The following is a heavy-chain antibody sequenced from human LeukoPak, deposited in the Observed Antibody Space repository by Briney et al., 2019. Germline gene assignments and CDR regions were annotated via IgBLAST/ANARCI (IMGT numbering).Heavy chain of an antibody. CDR2: IYYSGST. Sequence: SETLSLTCTVSGGSISSSSYYWGWIRQPPGKGLEWIGSIYYSGSTYYNPSLKSRVTISVDRSKNQFSLKLTSVSAADTAVYYCARVECSGTSCYYPFDYWGQGTLVTVSS. D-gene: IGHD2-2*01. CDR1: GGSISSSSYY. V-gene: IGHV4-39*07. CDR3: ARVECSGTSCYYPFDY. J-gene: IGHJ4*02.